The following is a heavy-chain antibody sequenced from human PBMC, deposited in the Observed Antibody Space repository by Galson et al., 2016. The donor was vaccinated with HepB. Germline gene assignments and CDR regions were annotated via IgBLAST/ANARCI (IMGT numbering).Heavy chain of an antibody. D-gene: IGHD2-21*01. CDR3: ARRKLGVDDY. CDR2: ISADSGNA. Sequence: SVKVSCKASGYSFTSNGISWVRQAPGQGLEWMGWISADSGNANYAQKFQGRVSMTSDTSTSTAYMELRSLRSDDTAVYYCARRKLGVDDYWGQGTLVTVSS. CDR1: GYSFTSNG. J-gene: IGHJ4*02. V-gene: IGHV1-18*04.